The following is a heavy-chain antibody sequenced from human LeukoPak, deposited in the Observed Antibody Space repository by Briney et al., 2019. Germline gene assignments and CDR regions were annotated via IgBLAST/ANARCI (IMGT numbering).Heavy chain of an antibody. Sequence: ASVKVSCKASGYTFTSYYMHWVRQAPGQGLEWMGIINPSGGSTSYAQKFQGRVTITADKSTSTAYMELSSLRSEDTAVYYCARATIGYCSGGSCDEGLDYWGQGTLVTVSS. CDR2: INPSGGST. V-gene: IGHV1-46*01. J-gene: IGHJ4*02. CDR1: GYTFTSYY. D-gene: IGHD2-15*01. CDR3: ARATIGYCSGGSCDEGLDY.